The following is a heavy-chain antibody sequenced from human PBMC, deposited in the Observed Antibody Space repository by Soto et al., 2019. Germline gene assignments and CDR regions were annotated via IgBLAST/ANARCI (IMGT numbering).Heavy chain of an antibody. J-gene: IGHJ6*02. V-gene: IGHV3-30-3*01. D-gene: IGHD2-21*02. CDR3: ASTGVVVTDDYYGMDV. CDR2: ISYDGSNK. Sequence: GGSLRLSCAASGFTFSSYAMHWVRQAPGKGLEWVAVISYDGSNKYYADSVKGRFTISRDNSKNTLYLQMNSLRAEDTAVYYCASTGVVVTDDYYGMDVWGQGTTVTVSS. CDR1: GFTFSSYA.